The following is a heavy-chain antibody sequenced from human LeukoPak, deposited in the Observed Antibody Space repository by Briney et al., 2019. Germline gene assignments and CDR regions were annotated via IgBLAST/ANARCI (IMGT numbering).Heavy chain of an antibody. V-gene: IGHV3-23*01. D-gene: IGHD6-13*01. CDR1: GFTFSSYA. J-gene: IGHJ3*02. CDR2: ISGSGGST. CDR3: AKVIGTQGMAAAGHDAFDI. Sequence: GGSLRLSCAASGFTFSSYAMSWVRQAPGKGLEWVSAISGSGGSTYYADSVKGRFTISRDNSKNTLYLQVNSLRAEDTAVYYCAKVIGTQGMAAAGHDAFDIWGQGTMVTVSS.